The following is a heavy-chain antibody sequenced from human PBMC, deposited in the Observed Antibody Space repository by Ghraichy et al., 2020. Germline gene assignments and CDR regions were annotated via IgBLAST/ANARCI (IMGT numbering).Heavy chain of an antibody. CDR2: ISASGDDT. Sequence: GGSLRLSCAASGFTFSSYAMTWVRQAPGKGLEWVSVISASGDDTYYADSVKGRFSISRDKSKNTLYLQMNSLTVEDTAIYYCAKYRVITLTPRAFDIWGQGTMVTVSS. CDR1: GFTFSSYA. J-gene: IGHJ3*02. D-gene: IGHD3-16*01. V-gene: IGHV3-23*01. CDR3: AKYRVITLTPRAFDI.